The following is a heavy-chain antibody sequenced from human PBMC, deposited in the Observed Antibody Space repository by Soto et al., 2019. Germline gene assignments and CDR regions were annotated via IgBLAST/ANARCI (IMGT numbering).Heavy chain of an antibody. Sequence: ASVKVSCKASGYSFTTRAMIWVRQAPGQRPEWMGWINTGNGNTRYSPKFQGRVNITRDTSASTACMELSSLKSEDTAVYYCARGEQLYHYYYGMDVWGQGSTVTVSS. V-gene: IGHV1-3*04. CDR2: INTGNGNT. CDR3: ARGEQLYHYYYGMDV. J-gene: IGHJ6*02. CDR1: GYSFTTRA.